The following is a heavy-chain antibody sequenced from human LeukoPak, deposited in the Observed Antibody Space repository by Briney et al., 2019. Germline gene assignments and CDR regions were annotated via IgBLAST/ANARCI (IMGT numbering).Heavy chain of an antibody. V-gene: IGHV1-69*06. CDR2: IIPIFGTA. CDR1: GYTFTGSY. CDR3: ARGDDIVATIRDYYYYMDV. J-gene: IGHJ6*03. D-gene: IGHD5-12*01. Sequence: SVKVSCKASGYTFTGSYMHWVRQAPGQGLEWMGGIIPIFGTANYAQKFQGRVTITADKSTSTAYMELSSLRSEDTAVYYCARGDDIVATIRDYYYYMDVWGKGTTVTVSS.